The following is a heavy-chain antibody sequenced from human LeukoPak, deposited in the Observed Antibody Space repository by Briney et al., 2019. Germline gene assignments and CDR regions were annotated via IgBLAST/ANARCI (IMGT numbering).Heavy chain of an antibody. CDR2: IRYDGSNK. V-gene: IGHV3-30*02. Sequence: TGGSLRLSCAASGFTFSSYGMHWVRQAPGKGPERVAFIRYDGSNKYYADSVKGRFTISRDNSKNTLYLQMNSLRAEDTAVYYCAKDALWFGELLGAFDIWGQGTMVTVSS. CDR1: GFTFSSYG. J-gene: IGHJ3*02. D-gene: IGHD3-10*01. CDR3: AKDALWFGELLGAFDI.